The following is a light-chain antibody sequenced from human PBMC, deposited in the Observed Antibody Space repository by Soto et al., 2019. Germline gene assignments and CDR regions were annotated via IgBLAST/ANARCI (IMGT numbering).Light chain of an antibody. CDR1: NSDVGAYNF. Sequence: QSALTQPASVSGSPGQSIAISCTGTNSDVGAYNFVSWYQQYPGKAPKLIIHEVNNRPSGVSDRFSGSKSGYTASLTISGLQADDEADYYCSSFTTYSTRVFGTGTKVTVL. J-gene: IGLJ1*01. CDR2: EVN. V-gene: IGLV2-14*01. CDR3: SSFTTYSTRV.